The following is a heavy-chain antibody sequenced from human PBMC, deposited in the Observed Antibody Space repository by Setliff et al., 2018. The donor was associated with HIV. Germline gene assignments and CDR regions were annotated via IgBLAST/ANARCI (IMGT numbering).Heavy chain of an antibody. D-gene: IGHD6-13*01. Sequence: GGSLRLSCAASGFTFSSIWMSWVRQAPGRGLEWVANIKEDGSERYYVDSVKGRFTISRDNAKNSLYLQMNSLRAEDTAVYYCARGTIAAAGTLQFDYWGQGTLVTVSS. CDR2: IKEDGSER. J-gene: IGHJ4*02. CDR1: GFTFSSIW. CDR3: ARGTIAAAGTLQFDY. V-gene: IGHV3-7*03.